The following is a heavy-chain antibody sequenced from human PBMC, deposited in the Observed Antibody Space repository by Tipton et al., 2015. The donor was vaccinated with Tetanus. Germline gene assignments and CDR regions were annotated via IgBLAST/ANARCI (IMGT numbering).Heavy chain of an antibody. D-gene: IGHD1-1*01. J-gene: IGHJ5*02. CDR3: ARDRGDTGTVNWFDR. V-gene: IGHV4-4*07. CDR1: GGSIASQY. Sequence: TLSLTCTVSGGSIASQYWSWIRQPAGKGLEWIGRTYIRGTTTYNPSLKSRVTISVDTSENQMSLRLTSVTAADTAVYYCARDRGDTGTVNWFDRWGQGTLVTVSS. CDR2: TYIRGTT.